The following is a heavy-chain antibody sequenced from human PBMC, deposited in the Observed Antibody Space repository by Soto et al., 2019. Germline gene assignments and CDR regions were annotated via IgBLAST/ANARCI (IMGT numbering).Heavy chain of an antibody. V-gene: IGHV3-23*01. CDR3: AKYSTSWRGGQFDY. CDR2: VSSSGGST. CDR1: GFTFSSYA. Sequence: EVQLLESGGGLVQPGGSLRLSCAASGFTFSSYAMSWVRQAPGKGLEWVLAVSSSGGSTYYADSVKGRFTISRENSKNPMYLQMTSLRAEDTAVYFCAKYSTSWRGGQFDYWGQGTLVTVSS. D-gene: IGHD6-13*01. J-gene: IGHJ4*02.